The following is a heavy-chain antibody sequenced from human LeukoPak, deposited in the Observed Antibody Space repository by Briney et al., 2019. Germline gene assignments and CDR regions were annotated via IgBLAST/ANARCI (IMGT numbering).Heavy chain of an antibody. CDR1: GFTFSSYA. V-gene: IGHV3-30-3*01. CDR3: AGKIGMVRGVPEQT. J-gene: IGHJ5*02. Sequence: GGSLRLSCAASGFTFSSYAMHWVRQAPGKGLEWVAIISNDGSNKYYADSVKGRFTISRDNSKNTLYLQMNSLRAEDTAVYYCAGKIGMVRGVPEQTWGQGTLVTVSS. CDR2: ISNDGSNK. D-gene: IGHD3-10*01.